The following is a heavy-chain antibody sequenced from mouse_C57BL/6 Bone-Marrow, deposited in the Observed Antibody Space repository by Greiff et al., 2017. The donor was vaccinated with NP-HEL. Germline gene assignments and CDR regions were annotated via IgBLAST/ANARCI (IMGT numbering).Heavy chain of an antibody. Sequence: VQLKESGAELVKPGASVKMSCKASGYTFTTYPIEWMKQNHGKSLEWIGNFHPYNDDTKYNEKFKGKATLTVEKSSSTVYLELSRLTSDDSAVYYCAITTVVARRYFDVWGTGTTVTVSS. J-gene: IGHJ1*03. D-gene: IGHD1-1*01. CDR1: GYTFTTYP. CDR2: FHPYNDDT. CDR3: AITTVVARRYFDV. V-gene: IGHV1-47*01.